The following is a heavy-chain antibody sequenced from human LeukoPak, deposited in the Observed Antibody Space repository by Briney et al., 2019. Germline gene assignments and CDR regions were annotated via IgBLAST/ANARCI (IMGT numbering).Heavy chain of an antibody. V-gene: IGHV3-7*01. CDR1: GFTFSSYW. CDR3: ARVDMVRGVIMGAFDY. J-gene: IGHJ4*02. CDR2: IKQDGSEK. D-gene: IGHD3-10*01. Sequence: PGGSLRLSCAASGFTFSSYWMSWVRQAPGKGLEWVANIKQDGSEKYYVDSVKGRFTISRDNAKNSLYLQTNSLRAEDTAVYYCARVDMVRGVIMGAFDYWGQGTLVTVSS.